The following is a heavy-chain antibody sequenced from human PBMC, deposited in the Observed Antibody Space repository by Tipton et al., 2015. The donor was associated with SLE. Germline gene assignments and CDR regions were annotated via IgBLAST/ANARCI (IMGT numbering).Heavy chain of an antibody. Sequence: TLSLTWAVYGGSFSGYYWSWIRQPPGKGLEWIGEINHSGSTNYNPSLKSRVTISVDTSKNQFSLKLSSVTAADTAVYYCARGGMTFIAAAGTGNWFDPWGQGTLVTVSS. J-gene: IGHJ5*02. V-gene: IGHV4-34*01. CDR1: GGSFSGYY. CDR2: INHSGST. CDR3: ARGGMTFIAAAGTGNWFDP. D-gene: IGHD6-13*01.